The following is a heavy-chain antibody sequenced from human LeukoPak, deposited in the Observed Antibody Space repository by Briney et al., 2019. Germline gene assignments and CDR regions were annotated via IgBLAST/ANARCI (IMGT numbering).Heavy chain of an antibody. CDR1: GFTFGDYA. D-gene: IGHD5-12*01. CDR2: IRSKAYGGTT. CDR3: TSTIVASTPDAFVS. Sequence: GGSLRHSCTASGFTFGDYAMSWVRQAPGKGLEWVGFIRSKAYGGTTEYAASVKGRFTISRDDSKSIAYLQMNSLKTEDTAVYYCTSTIVASTPDAFVSWGQGTMVTVSS. J-gene: IGHJ3*02. V-gene: IGHV3-49*04.